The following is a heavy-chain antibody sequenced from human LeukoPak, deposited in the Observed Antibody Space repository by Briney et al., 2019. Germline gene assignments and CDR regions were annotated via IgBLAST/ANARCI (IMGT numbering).Heavy chain of an antibody. Sequence: SETLSLTCTVSGGSFSDYYWSWIRQPPGKGLEWIGYIYYSGSSDYNPSLKSRVSISVDTSKNQLSLKLSSVTAADTAVYYCARAHTNNWHVDYWGQGTLVTVSS. CDR1: GGSFSDYY. V-gene: IGHV4-59*01. CDR2: IYYSGSS. J-gene: IGHJ4*02. D-gene: IGHD1-1*01. CDR3: ARAHTNNWHVDY.